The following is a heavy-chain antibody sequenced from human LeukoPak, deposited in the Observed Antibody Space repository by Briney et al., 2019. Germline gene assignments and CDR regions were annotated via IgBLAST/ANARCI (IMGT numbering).Heavy chain of an antibody. CDR1: GFTFSSYS. D-gene: IGHD5-24*01. Sequence: GGSLRLSCAASGFTFSSYSMNWVRQAPGEGLEWVSSISSSSSYIYYADSVKGRFTISRDNAKNSLYLQMNSLRAEDTAVYYCARDRDGSYDAFDIWGQGTMVTVSS. V-gene: IGHV3-21*01. CDR2: ISSSSSYI. CDR3: ARDRDGSYDAFDI. J-gene: IGHJ3*02.